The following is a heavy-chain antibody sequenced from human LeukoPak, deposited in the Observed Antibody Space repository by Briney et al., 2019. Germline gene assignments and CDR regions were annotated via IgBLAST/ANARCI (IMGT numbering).Heavy chain of an antibody. V-gene: IGHV3-30*04. CDR1: GFTFSSYA. J-gene: IGHJ4*02. Sequence: AGGSLRLSCAASGFTFSSYAMHWVRQAPGKGLEWVAVISYDGSNKYYADSVKGRFTISRDNSKNTLYLQMNSLRAEDTAVYYCARDGYYGEIDYWGQGTLVTVSS. CDR2: ISYDGSNK. CDR3: ARDGYYGEIDY. D-gene: IGHD2/OR15-2a*01.